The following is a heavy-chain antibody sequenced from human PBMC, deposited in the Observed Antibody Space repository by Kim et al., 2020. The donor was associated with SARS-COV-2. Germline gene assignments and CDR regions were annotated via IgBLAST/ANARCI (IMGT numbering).Heavy chain of an antibody. V-gene: IGHV1-8*01. J-gene: IGHJ6*02. CDR3: ARGDIVVVPAAGKGSDYYYGMDV. CDR1: GYTFTSYD. D-gene: IGHD2-2*01. CDR2: MNPNSGNT. Sequence: ASVKVSCKASGYTFTSYDINWVRQATGQGLEWMGWMNPNSGNTGYAQKFPGRVTMTRNTSISTAYMELSSLRSEDTAVYYCARGDIVVVPAAGKGSDYYYGMDVWGQGTTVTVSS.